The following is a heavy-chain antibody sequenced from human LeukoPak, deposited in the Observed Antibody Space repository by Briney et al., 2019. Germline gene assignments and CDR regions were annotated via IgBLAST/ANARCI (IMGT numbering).Heavy chain of an antibody. CDR2: INHSGST. D-gene: IGHD3-10*01. J-gene: IGHJ6*04. CDR1: GGSFSGYY. Sequence: SETLSLTCAVYGGSFSGYYWSWIRQPPGKGLEWIGEINHSGSTNYNPSLKSRVTISVDTSKNQFSLKLSSVTAADTAVYYCARSPLLLDYYYYGMDVWGKGTTVTVSS. V-gene: IGHV4-34*01. CDR3: ARSPLLLDYYYYGMDV.